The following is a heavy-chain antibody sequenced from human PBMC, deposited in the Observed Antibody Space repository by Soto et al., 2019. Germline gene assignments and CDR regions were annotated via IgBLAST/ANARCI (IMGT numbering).Heavy chain of an antibody. J-gene: IGHJ6*02. CDR1: GFTFSSYG. CDR3: AKDLAGDTAMDYYYYYGMDV. CDR2: ISYDGSNK. D-gene: IGHD5-18*01. V-gene: IGHV3-30*18. Sequence: GGSLRLSCAAAGFTFSSYGMHWVRQAPGKGLEWVAVISYDGSNKYYADSVKGRFTIYRDNSKNTLYLQMNSLRAEDTAVYYCAKDLAGDTAMDYYYYYGMDVWGQGTTVTVSS.